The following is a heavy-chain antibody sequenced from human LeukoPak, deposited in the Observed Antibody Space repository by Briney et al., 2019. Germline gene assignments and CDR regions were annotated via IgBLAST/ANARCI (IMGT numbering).Heavy chain of an antibody. V-gene: IGHV3-66*01. CDR1: GFTVSSNY. J-gene: IGHJ6*02. CDR2: IYSGGST. D-gene: IGHD5-18*01. Sequence: GGSLRLSCAASGFTVSSNYMSWVRQAPGKGLERVSVIYSGGSTYYADSVKGRFTISRDNSKNTLYLQMNSLRAEDTAVYYCARTNTAMVHYYYYGMDVWGQGTTVTVSS. CDR3: ARTNTAMVHYYYYGMDV.